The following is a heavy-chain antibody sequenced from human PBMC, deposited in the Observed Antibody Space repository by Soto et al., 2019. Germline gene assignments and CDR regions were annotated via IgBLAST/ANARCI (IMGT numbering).Heavy chain of an antibody. CDR1: GGSIRNNY. CDR2: IYYSGST. V-gene: IGHV4-39*01. Sequence: SETLSLTCTVSGGSIRNNYWGWIRQPPGKGLEWIGSIYYSGSTYYNPSLKSRVTISVDTSKNQFTLKVSSVTAADTAVYYCARHVNELTTPFDYWGQGTLVTVSS. CDR3: ARHVNELTTPFDY. D-gene: IGHD1-1*01. J-gene: IGHJ4*02.